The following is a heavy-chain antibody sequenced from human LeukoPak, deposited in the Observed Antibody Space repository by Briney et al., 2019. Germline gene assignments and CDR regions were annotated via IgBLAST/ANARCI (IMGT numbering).Heavy chain of an antibody. Sequence: GRSLRLSCAASGFTFDDYAMHWVRQAPGKGLEWVSGISWNSGSIGYADSVKGRFTISRDSAKNSLYLQMNSLRAEDTALYYCAKDGAAAARTFDYWGQGTLVTVSS. D-gene: IGHD6-13*01. J-gene: IGHJ4*02. CDR3: AKDGAAAARTFDY. CDR1: GFTFDDYA. V-gene: IGHV3-9*01. CDR2: ISWNSGSI.